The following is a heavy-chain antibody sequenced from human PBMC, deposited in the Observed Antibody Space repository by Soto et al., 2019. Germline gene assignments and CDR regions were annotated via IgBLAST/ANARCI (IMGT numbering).Heavy chain of an antibody. D-gene: IGHD6-6*01. V-gene: IGHV4-31*03. Sequence: QVQLQESGPGLVKASQTLSLICSVSGESISSGGYYWSWIRHHPGKGLEWIGYIYDSESAYYNPSFKGRVTISMDTSKNHFAMKLSSVTAAETAVYYCARASSSSSAADYWGQGTLITVSS. CDR3: ARASSSSSAADY. CDR2: IYDSESA. CDR1: GESISSGGYY. J-gene: IGHJ4*02.